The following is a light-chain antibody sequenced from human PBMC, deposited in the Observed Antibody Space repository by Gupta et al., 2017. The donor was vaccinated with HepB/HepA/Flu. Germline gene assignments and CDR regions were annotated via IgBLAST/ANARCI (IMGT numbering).Light chain of an antibody. V-gene: IGLV3-1*01. CDR1: KLGDKY. CDR2: QDT. CDR3: QAWDSSTVV. J-gene: IGLJ2*01. Sequence: SYELTQPPSVSVSPGQTASVPCSGDKLGDKYACWYQQKPGQSPVMPIYQDTNRPSGIPERFSGSNSGNTDTLTISGSQAMDEADYYCQAWDSSTVVFGGGTKLTVL.